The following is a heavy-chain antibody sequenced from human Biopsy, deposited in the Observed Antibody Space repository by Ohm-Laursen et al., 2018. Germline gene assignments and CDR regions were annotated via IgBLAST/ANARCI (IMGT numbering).Heavy chain of an antibody. V-gene: IGHV3-30*18. D-gene: IGHD6-19*01. CDR1: GFGMYA. CDR2: IAYDGSNE. CDR3: AKDGGQWLGGAFDI. Sequence: SLRLSCAASGFGMYAMHWVRQPPGKGLEWLAVIAYDGSNEYYAESVKGRFTISRDRSRDTVHLQMNSLRYEDTALYYCAKDGGQWLGGAFDIWGHGTMVSVSS. J-gene: IGHJ3*02.